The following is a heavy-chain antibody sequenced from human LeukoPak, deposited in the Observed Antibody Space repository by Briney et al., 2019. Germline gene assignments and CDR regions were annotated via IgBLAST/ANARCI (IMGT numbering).Heavy chain of an antibody. Sequence: GGSLRLSCAASGFTFSSYGMHWVRQAPGKGLEWVAFIRYDGSNKYYADSVKGRFTISRDNSKNTLYLQMNSLRAEDTAVYYCAKRSDDYFDYWGQGTLVTDSS. J-gene: IGHJ4*02. V-gene: IGHV3-30*02. CDR1: GFTFSSYG. CDR3: AKRSDDYFDY. CDR2: IRYDGSNK.